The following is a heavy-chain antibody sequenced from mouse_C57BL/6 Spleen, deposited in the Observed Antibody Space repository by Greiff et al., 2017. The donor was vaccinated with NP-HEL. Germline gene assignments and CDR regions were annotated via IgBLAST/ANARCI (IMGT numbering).Heavy chain of an antibody. CDR2: IHPNSGST. J-gene: IGHJ4*01. Sequence: QVQLQQPGAELVKPGASVKLSCKASGYTFTSYWMHWVKQRPGQGLEWIGMIHPNSGSTNYNEKFKSKATLTVDKSSSTAYMQLSSLTSEDSAVYYCASPYYGNYDYYAMDYWGQGTSVTVSS. D-gene: IGHD2-10*01. V-gene: IGHV1-64*01. CDR1: GYTFTSYW. CDR3: ASPYYGNYDYYAMDY.